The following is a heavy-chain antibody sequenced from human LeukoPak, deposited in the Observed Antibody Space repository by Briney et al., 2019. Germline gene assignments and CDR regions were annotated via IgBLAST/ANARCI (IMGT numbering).Heavy chain of an antibody. CDR1: GFTFSTYS. D-gene: IGHD3-22*01. CDR3: AKGVYYYDSSGYYYTYYFDY. J-gene: IGHJ4*02. V-gene: IGHV3-23*01. Sequence: GGSLRLSCAASGFTFSTYSMNWVRQAPGKGLEWVSAISGSGGSTYYADSVKGRFTISGDNSKNTLYLQMNSLRAEDTAVYYCAKGVYYYDSSGYYYTYYFDYWGQGTLVTVSS. CDR2: ISGSGGST.